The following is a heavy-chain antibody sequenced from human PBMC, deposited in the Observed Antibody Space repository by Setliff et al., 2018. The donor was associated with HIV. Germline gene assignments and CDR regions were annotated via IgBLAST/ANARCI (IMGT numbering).Heavy chain of an antibody. Sequence: SVKVSCKASGGTFSSYAISWVRQAPGQGLEWMGGIIPMFGTANYAQKFQGRVTITADESTSTAYMELSSLRSEDTAVYYCARDDTQACSGYDFDYYYYMDVWGKGTTVTVSS. CDR1: GGTFSSYA. D-gene: IGHD5-12*01. V-gene: IGHV1-69*13. CDR2: IIPMFGTA. J-gene: IGHJ6*03. CDR3: ARDDTQACSGYDFDYYYYMDV.